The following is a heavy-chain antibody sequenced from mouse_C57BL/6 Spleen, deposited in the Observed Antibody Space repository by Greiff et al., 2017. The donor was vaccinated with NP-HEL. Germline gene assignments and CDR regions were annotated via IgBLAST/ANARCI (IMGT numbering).Heavy chain of an antibody. V-gene: IGHV5-15*01. Sequence: EVHLVESGGGLVQPGGSLKLSCAASGFTFSDYGMAWVRQAPRKGPEWVAFISNLAYSIYYADTVTGRFTISRENAKNTLYLEMSSLRSEDTAMYYCARQSGTAWFAYWGQGTLVTVSA. CDR2: ISNLAYSI. CDR3: ARQSGTAWFAY. CDR1: GFTFSDYG. J-gene: IGHJ3*01. D-gene: IGHD4-1*01.